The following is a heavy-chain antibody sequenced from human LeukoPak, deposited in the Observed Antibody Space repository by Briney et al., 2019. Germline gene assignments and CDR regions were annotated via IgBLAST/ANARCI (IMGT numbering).Heavy chain of an antibody. Sequence: GGSLRLSCAASGLTFSSYGVHWVRQAPGKGLEWVAVISYDGSNKYYADSVKGRFTISRDNSKNTLYLQMNSLRAEDTAVYYCVKEIGTPYWGQGTLVTISS. D-gene: IGHD2-15*01. CDR2: ISYDGSNK. CDR3: VKEIGTPY. V-gene: IGHV3-30*18. CDR1: GLTFSSYG. J-gene: IGHJ4*02.